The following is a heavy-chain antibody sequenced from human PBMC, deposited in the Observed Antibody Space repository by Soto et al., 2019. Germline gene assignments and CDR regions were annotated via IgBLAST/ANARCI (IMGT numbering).Heavy chain of an antibody. V-gene: IGHV4-39*01. Sequence: QLQLQESGPGLVKPSETLSLSCIVSGGSFTSSTYYWGWIRQPPGKGLEWIGSISYSGGTYYNPSLKSRVTVSVDTSKNHFSLKLTSVTAADTAVYYCARHPGNPVLFDYWGQGTLVTVSS. D-gene: IGHD6-13*01. J-gene: IGHJ4*02. CDR1: GGSFTSSTYY. CDR2: ISYSGGT. CDR3: ARHPGNPVLFDY.